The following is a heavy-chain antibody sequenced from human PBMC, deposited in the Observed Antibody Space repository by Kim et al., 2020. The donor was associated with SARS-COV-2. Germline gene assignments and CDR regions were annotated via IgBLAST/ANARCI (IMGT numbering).Heavy chain of an antibody. CDR3: TRGNCTYYDFWSGGYYDYGMDV. J-gene: IGHJ6*02. V-gene: IGHV4-59*01. CDR2: IYYSGST. Sequence: SETLSLTCIASGGPISSYYRSWIRQPPGKGLEWIGFIYYSGSTNYNPSLKSRVIISVDTSKNQFFLKLSSVTAADTAVYYCTRGNCTYYDFWSGGYYDYGMDVCVQGSTFAVSS. D-gene: IGHD3-3*01. CDR1: GGPISSYY.